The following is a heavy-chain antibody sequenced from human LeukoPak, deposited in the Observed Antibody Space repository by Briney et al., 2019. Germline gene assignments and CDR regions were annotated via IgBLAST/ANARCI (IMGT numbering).Heavy chain of an antibody. V-gene: IGHV4-34*01. CDR1: GGSFSGYY. J-gene: IGHJ6*02. Sequence: SETLSLTCAVYGGSFSGYYWSWIRQPPGKGLEWIGEINHSGSTNYNPSLKSRVTISVDTSKNQFSLKLSSVTAADTAVYYCARGPYCSGGSCYRGYYYGMDVWGQGTRSPSP. CDR3: ARGPYCSGGSCYRGYYYGMDV. CDR2: INHSGST. D-gene: IGHD2-15*01.